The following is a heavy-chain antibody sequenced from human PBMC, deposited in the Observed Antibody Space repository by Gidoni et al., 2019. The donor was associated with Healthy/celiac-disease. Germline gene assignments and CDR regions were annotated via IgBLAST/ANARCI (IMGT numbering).Heavy chain of an antibody. Sequence: QVQLVESGGGVVSPGRSLSLSCAASGFTFSSYARHWVRQAPGKGLVWVAFIAYDGSNKYYADSVKGRFTISRDNSKNTLYLQMNSLRAEDTAVYYCARAVNYGSGSYYNDYWGQGTLVTVSS. CDR3: ARAVNYGSGSYYNDY. V-gene: IGHV3-30-3*01. J-gene: IGHJ4*02. D-gene: IGHD3-10*01. CDR2: IAYDGSNK. CDR1: GFTFSSYA.